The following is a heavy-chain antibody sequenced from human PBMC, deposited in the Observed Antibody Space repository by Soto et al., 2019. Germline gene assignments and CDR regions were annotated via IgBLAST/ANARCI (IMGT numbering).Heavy chain of an antibody. D-gene: IGHD5-12*01. CDR2: IYSGGSK. Sequence: GGSLRLSCAASGFTVSSNYMSWVRQAPGKGLEWVSVIYSGGSKYYADSVKGRHTISRDNSKNTLYIQMNSLRSEDTAVYYCAREIGYSGLGIWGQGTMVTVSS. CDR1: GFTVSSNY. J-gene: IGHJ3*02. CDR3: AREIGYSGLGI. V-gene: IGHV3-66*01.